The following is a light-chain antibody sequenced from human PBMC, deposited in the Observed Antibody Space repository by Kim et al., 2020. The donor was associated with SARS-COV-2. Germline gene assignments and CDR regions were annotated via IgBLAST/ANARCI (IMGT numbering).Light chain of an antibody. CDR2: DVS. CDR1: SSDVSGYNY. CDR3: NSYTSSSTRV. Sequence: GQSIAIACTGTSSDVSGYNYVSCYQQHPGKAPKRMIYDVSNGPSGVSTRFSGSKSGNTASLTISGLQAEDEADYYCNSYTSSSTRVFGGGTKLTVL. V-gene: IGLV2-14*03. J-gene: IGLJ3*02.